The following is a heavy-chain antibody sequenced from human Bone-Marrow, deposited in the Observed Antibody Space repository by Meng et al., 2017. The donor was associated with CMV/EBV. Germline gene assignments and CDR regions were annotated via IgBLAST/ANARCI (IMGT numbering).Heavy chain of an antibody. CDR2: SSAYNGNT. J-gene: IGHJ5*02. V-gene: IGHV1-18*01. Sequence: SCKASGYTLSSWGISWVRQAPGQGLEWMGRSSAYNGNTNYTQKLQGRVTMTTDTSTSTAYMELRSLRSDDTAVYYCARDSYGWFDPWGQGTLVTVSS. CDR3: ARDSYGWFDP. CDR1: GYTLSSWG. D-gene: IGHD4-17*01.